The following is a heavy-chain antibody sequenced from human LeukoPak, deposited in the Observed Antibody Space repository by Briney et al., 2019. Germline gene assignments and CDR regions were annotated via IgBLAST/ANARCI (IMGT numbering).Heavy chain of an antibody. J-gene: IGHJ4*02. CDR2: ISYDGSNK. V-gene: IGHV3-30-3*01. CDR3: ARDYPPY. Sequence: PGGSLRLSCAASGFTFSSYAMHWVRQAPGKGLEWVAVISYDGSNKYYADSVKGRFTISRDNSKNTLYLQMNSLRAEDTALYFCARDYPPYLGQGTLVTVSA. CDR1: GFTFSSYA.